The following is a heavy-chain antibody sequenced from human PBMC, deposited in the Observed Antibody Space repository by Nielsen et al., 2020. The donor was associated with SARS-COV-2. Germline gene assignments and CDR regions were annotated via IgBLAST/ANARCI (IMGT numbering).Heavy chain of an antibody. CDR1: GFDFSHHG. D-gene: IGHD6-25*01. J-gene: IGHJ4*02. Sequence: GGSLRLSCAASGFDFSHHGIHWVRQAPGKGLEWVAHISYEGRNRGYADSVKGRFTISRDNSKNTLYLQMNSLRVEDTAVYYCTRAPYSSGDFDFWGQGTLVTVSS. CDR3: TRAPYSSGDFDF. CDR2: ISYEGRNR. V-gene: IGHV3-33*05.